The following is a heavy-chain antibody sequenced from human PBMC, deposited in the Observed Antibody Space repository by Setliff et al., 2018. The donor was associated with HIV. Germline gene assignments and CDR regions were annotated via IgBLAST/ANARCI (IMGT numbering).Heavy chain of an antibody. J-gene: IGHJ5*02. V-gene: IGHV4-39*01. CDR1: GGSASNSRYY. CDR3: ASRVYYYDSNNFLREEGFDP. Sequence: SETLSLTCTVSGGSASNSRYYWAWIRQPPGKGLEYIGSIHYNEKTYYNPSLKSRVTTSIDTSKNQFSLNLTSVTAADTAVYYCASRVYYYDSNNFLREEGFDPWGQGTPVTVSS. D-gene: IGHD3-22*01. CDR2: IHYNEKT.